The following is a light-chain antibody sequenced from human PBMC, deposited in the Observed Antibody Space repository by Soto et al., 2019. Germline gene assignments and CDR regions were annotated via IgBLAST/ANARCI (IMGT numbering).Light chain of an antibody. CDR3: QQYNSYPT. V-gene: IGKV1-5*03. CDR1: QSISKY. J-gene: IGKJ1*01. Sequence: DIQMTQSPSTLSASVGDRVTITCRASQSISKYLAWYQQKPGKAPKLLIYKASSLESGVPSRFSGSGSGTEFTLTISSLQPDDFGTYYCQQYNSYPTFGQGTKVDIK. CDR2: KAS.